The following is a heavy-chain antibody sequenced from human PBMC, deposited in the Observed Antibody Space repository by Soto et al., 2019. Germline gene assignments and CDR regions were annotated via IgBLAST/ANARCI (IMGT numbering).Heavy chain of an antibody. J-gene: IGHJ4*02. CDR1: GFTFGDYA. D-gene: IGHD3-22*01. CDR3: VSGSSGYYWGVYDY. CDR2: IRSKTYEGTP. Sequence: GGSLRLSCTGSGFTFGDYAMSWFRQAPGKGLEWVGFIRSKTYEGTPEYAASLRGRFTISRDDSKSIAYLQMNSLKTEDTGVYYCVSGSSGYYWGVYDYWGQGTLVTVSS. V-gene: IGHV3-49*03.